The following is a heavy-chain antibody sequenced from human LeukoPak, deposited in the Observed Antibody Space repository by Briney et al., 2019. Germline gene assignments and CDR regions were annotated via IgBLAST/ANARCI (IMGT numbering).Heavy chain of an antibody. D-gene: IGHD2-2*01. V-gene: IGHV3-30*18. Sequence: PGGSLRLSCAASGFTFSSYGMHWVRQAPGKGLEWVAVISYDGSNKYYADSVKGRFTISRDNSKNTLYLQMNSLRAEDTAVYYCAKDRMGLVVVPAATIDYWGQGTLVTVSS. CDR2: ISYDGSNK. J-gene: IGHJ4*02. CDR1: GFTFSSYG. CDR3: AKDRMGLVVVPAATIDY.